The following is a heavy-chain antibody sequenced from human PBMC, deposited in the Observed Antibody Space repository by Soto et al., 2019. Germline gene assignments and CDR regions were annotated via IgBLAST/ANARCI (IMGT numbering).Heavy chain of an antibody. D-gene: IGHD3-10*01. V-gene: IGHV1-3*01. CDR1: AYTFTNYS. Sequence: ASVKLSCKASAYTFTNYSMHWVRQAPGQRLEWMGWINAGNGNTKYSQKFQGRVTITRDTSASTAYMELSSLRYEDTAVYYCARGPLLWGDLWGQGTTVTVSS. CDR3: ARGPLLWGDL. J-gene: IGHJ6*02. CDR2: INAGNGNT.